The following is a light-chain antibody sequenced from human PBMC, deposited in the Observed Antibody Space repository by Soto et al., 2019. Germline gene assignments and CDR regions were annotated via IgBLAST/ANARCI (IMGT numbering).Light chain of an antibody. V-gene: IGLV1-40*01. CDR2: GNS. J-gene: IGLJ2*01. CDR3: QSYDSSLSGWGV. Sequence: PSVSGAPGQRVTISCTGSSSNIGAGYDVHWYQQLPGTAPKLLIYGNSNRPSGVPDRFSGSKSGTSASLAITGLQAEDEADYYCQSYDSSLSGWGVFGGGTKLTVL. CDR1: SSNIGAGYD.